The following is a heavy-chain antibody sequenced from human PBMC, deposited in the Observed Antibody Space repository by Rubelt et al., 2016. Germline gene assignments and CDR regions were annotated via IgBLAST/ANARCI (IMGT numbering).Heavy chain of an antibody. CDR1: GFTFSSYS. J-gene: IGHJ2*01. D-gene: IGHD2-15*01. CDR2: ISRSSGTI. CDR3: ARDKRSWYFDL. V-gene: IGHV3-48*01. Sequence: ASGFTFSSYSMNWVRQASGKGLEWLSYISRSSGTIYYADSVKGRFSIASDNAKNSLYLQMNSLRVEDTAVYYCARDKRSWYFDLWGRGTRVTVSS.